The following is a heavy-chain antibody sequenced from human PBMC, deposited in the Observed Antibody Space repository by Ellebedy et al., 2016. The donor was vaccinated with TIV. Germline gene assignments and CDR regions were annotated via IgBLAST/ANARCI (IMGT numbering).Heavy chain of an antibody. CDR3: ARAGDFWSGYESAYFDI. CDR1: GGSISSSSYY. J-gene: IGHJ4*02. V-gene: IGHV4-31*03. CDR2: MYYSGST. Sequence: SETLSLTXTVSGGSISSSSYYWGWIRQHPGKGLEWIGYMYYSGSTYYNPSLKSRVTISVDTSKNQFSLKLSSVTAADTAVYYCARAGDFWSGYESAYFDIWGQGTLVTVSS. D-gene: IGHD3-3*01.